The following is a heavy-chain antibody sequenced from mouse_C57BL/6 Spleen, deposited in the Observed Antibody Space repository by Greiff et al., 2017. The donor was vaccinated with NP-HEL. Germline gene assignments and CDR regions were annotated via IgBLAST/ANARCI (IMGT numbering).Heavy chain of an antibody. J-gene: IGHJ4*01. Sequence: EVQVVESGGDLVKPGGSLKLSCAASGFTFSSYGMSWVRPTPDKRLEWVATISSGGSYTYYPASVKGRFTISRDNAKNTLYLQMSSLKSEDTAMYYCARLLEAMDYWGQGTSVTVSS. CDR1: GFTFSSYG. V-gene: IGHV5-6*01. CDR2: ISSGGSYT. CDR3: ARLLEAMDY. D-gene: IGHD2-10*02.